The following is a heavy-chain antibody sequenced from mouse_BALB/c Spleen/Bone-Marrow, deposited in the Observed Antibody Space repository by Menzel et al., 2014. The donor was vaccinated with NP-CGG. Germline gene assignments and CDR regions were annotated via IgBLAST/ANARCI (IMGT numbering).Heavy chain of an antibody. CDR3: ARNGYYVYCYAMDC. V-gene: IGHV14-3*02. CDR1: GFNIKDTY. D-gene: IGHD2-3*01. Sequence: VQLKESGAELVKPGASVKLSCTASGFNIKDTYMHWVKQRPEQGLEWIGRIDPANGNTKYDPKFQGKATITADTSSNTAYLQLSSLTSEDTAVYYCARNGYYVYCYAMDCWGQGTSVTVSS. CDR2: IDPANGNT. J-gene: IGHJ4*01.